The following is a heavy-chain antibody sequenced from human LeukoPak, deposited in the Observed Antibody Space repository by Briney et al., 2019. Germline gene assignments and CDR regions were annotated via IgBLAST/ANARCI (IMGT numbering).Heavy chain of an antibody. CDR2: IYYSGST. Sequence: SETLSLTCTVSGGSISSYYWSWIRQPPGKGLEWIGYIYYSGSTNYNPSLKSRVTISVDTSKNQFSLKLSSVTAADTAVYYCARYISAYYDILTGYYTGYYFDYWGQGTLVTVSS. J-gene: IGHJ4*02. CDR1: GGSISSYY. V-gene: IGHV4-59*01. D-gene: IGHD3-9*01. CDR3: ARYISAYYDILTGYYTGYYFDY.